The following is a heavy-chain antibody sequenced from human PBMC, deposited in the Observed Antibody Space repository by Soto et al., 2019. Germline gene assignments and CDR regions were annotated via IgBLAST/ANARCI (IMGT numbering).Heavy chain of an antibody. D-gene: IGHD3-10*01. V-gene: IGHV4-34*01. CDR1: CGSFSGYY. CDR3: ARGRRGSGTTRVAVIWFDP. Sequence: SETLSLTSAVYCGSFSGYYWSWIHQPPGKGLEWIGEINHSGSTNYNPSLKSRVTISVDTSKNQFSLKLSSVTAADTAVYYCARGRRGSGTTRVAVIWFDPWGQGTLVS. J-gene: IGHJ5*02. CDR2: INHSGST.